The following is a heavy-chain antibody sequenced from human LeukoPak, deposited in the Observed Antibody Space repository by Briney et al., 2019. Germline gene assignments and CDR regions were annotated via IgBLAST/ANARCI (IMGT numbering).Heavy chain of an antibody. CDR3: ARTAANTYYCFDY. D-gene: IGHD2-2*01. CDR1: GGSISSGGYS. Sequence: KPSETLSLTCAVSGGSISSGGYSWSWIRQPPGKGLEWIGYIYHSGSTYYNPSLKSRVTISVDRSKNQFSLKLSSVTAADTAVYYCARTAANTYYCFDYWGQGTLVTVSS. J-gene: IGHJ4*02. CDR2: IYHSGST. V-gene: IGHV4-30-2*01.